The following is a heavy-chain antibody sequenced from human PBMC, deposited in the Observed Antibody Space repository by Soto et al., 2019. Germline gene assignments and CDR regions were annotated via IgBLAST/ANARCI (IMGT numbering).Heavy chain of an antibody. D-gene: IGHD4-17*01. V-gene: IGHV3-73*02. J-gene: IGHJ4*02. CDR1: GFTFSGSA. Sequence: EVQLVESGGGLVQPGGSLKLSCAASGFTFSGSAMHWVRQASGKGLEWVGRIRSKANNYATAYAASVKGRFTISRDDSQNTAYLQMNSRKTEDTAVYYCTPFYGDYGDYWGQGTLVTVSS. CDR3: TPFYGDYGDY. CDR2: IRSKANNYAT.